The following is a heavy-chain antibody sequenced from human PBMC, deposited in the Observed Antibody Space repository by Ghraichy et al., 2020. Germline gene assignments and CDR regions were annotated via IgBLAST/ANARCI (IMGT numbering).Heavy chain of an antibody. CDR3: GRLHGAGVLDR. Sequence: GGSLRLSCAASGFTVSSNYMSWVRQAPGKGLEWVSVIYRGGTTYYADAVKGRFTISRDNSKNTRDVQMNSRRDEDTSVYYCGRLHGAGVLDRWGQGTMVTISS. CDR2: IYRGGTT. V-gene: IGHV3-66*01. D-gene: IGHD5-24*01. CDR1: GFTVSSNY. J-gene: IGHJ3*02.